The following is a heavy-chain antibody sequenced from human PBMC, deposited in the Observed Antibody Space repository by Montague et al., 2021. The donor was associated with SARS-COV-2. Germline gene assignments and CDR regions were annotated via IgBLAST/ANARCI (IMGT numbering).Heavy chain of an antibody. J-gene: IGHJ6*02. CDR3: ARGHLSVSLFVVVFTSAYYCFDD. D-gene: IGHD3-22*01. V-gene: IGHV4-34*01. Sequence: SQCLSLTCGVYGGSFGDDHWSWIRQPPGKGLEWIGDIKQSGSTDYNPSLKSRVTISVDTSRNQFSLKLTSVTAADTAVYFCARGHLSVSLFVVVFTSAYYCFDDWGQGATVTVSS. CDR2: IKQSGST. CDR1: GGSFGDDH.